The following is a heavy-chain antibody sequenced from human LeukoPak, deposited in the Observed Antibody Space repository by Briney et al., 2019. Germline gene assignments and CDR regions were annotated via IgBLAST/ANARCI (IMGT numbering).Heavy chain of an antibody. CDR1: GFTFSSYS. Sequence: GGSLRLCCAASGFTFSSYSMNWVRQVPGKGLECLANIKQDGSETYYADSVKGRFTISRDNAKNSLYLQMNSLRAEDTAVYYCARETPRRGEARDGYRWGQGTLVTVSS. D-gene: IGHD5-24*01. CDR2: IKQDGSET. J-gene: IGHJ4*02. V-gene: IGHV3-7*01. CDR3: ARETPRRGEARDGYR.